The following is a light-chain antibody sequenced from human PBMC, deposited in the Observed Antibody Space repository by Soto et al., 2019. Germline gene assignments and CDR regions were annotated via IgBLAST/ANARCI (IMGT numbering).Light chain of an antibody. CDR2: DVS. Sequence: QSALTQPASVSGSPGQSIIISCTGTSSDVGGYNYVSWYQQHPGKAPQLMIYDVSSRPSGVSHRFSGSKSGTTASLTISGLQAEDEAYYFCSSYTAITTTRVFGGGTKLTVL. J-gene: IGLJ2*01. CDR1: SSDVGGYNY. V-gene: IGLV2-14*03. CDR3: SSYTAITTTRV.